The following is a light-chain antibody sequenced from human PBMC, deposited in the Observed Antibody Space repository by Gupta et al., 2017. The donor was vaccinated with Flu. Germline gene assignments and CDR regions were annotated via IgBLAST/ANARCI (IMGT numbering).Light chain of an antibody. CDR3: HQYGSSPRT. CDR1: QSVSSTY. Sequence: EIVLTQSPGTLSLSPGEGATVSCRASQSVSSTYVAWYQHKPGQSPRLLIYEASNRAAGIPDRFSGGGSGTDFTLTISRLEPEDFAVYYCHQYGSSPRTFGQGTKVEI. J-gene: IGKJ1*01. CDR2: EAS. V-gene: IGKV3-20*01.